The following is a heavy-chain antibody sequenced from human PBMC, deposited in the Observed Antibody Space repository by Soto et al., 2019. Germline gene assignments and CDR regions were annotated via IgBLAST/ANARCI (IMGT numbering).Heavy chain of an antibody. CDR3: ARGGKEAIQLTTVTTGYWYCDL. V-gene: IGHV4-34*01. CDR2: INHSGST. J-gene: IGHJ2*01. D-gene: IGHD4-17*01. Sequence: QVQLQQWGAGLLKPSETLSLTCAVYGGSFSGYYWSWIRQPPGKGLEWIGEINHSGSTNYNPSLKSRVTISVDTSKNQFSLKLSSVTAADTAVYYCARGGKEAIQLTTVTTGYWYCDLWGRGTLVTVSS. CDR1: GGSFSGYY.